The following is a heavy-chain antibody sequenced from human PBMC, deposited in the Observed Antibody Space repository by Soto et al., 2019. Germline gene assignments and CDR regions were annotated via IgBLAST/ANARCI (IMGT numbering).Heavy chain of an antibody. D-gene: IGHD3-10*01. J-gene: IGHJ4*02. Sequence: QVQLVESGGGVVQPGRSLRLSCAASGFTFSSYAMRWVRQAPGKGLEWVAVISSDGSSKYHADSVKGRFTISRDNSKNTLYLQINSLRAEDTAVYYCATDRNNVWFRPSGNWGQGTLVTVSS. V-gene: IGHV3-30-3*01. CDR2: ISSDGSSK. CDR1: GFTFSSYA. CDR3: ATDRNNVWFRPSGN.